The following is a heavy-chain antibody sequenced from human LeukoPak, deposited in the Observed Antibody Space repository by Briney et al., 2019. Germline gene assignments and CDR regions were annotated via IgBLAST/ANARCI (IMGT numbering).Heavy chain of an antibody. D-gene: IGHD6-19*01. CDR1: GFTFSSFS. J-gene: IGHJ4*02. V-gene: IGHV3-48*04. Sequence: PGGSLRLSCAASGFTFSSFSMNWVRQAPGKGLEWLSYITSSSSTIYYADSVKGRFTISRDNAKNSLYLQMNSLRAEDTAVYYCARERVGQWLVPASFDYWGQGTLVTVSS. CDR2: ITSSSSTI. CDR3: ARERVGQWLVPASFDY.